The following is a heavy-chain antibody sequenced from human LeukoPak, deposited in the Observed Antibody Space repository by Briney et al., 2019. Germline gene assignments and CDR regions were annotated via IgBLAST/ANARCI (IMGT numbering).Heavy chain of an antibody. Sequence: NPGGSLRLSCAASGFTFSDYSMNWIRQAPGKGLEWVSHISRSGDYTSYADSVKGRFTISRDNAKNSLFLQMNSLRAEDTAVYYCARRSGSSRGSQGDDYWGQGTLVTVSS. D-gene: IGHD6-13*01. J-gene: IGHJ4*02. V-gene: IGHV3-11*03. CDR1: GFTFSDYS. CDR2: ISRSGDYT. CDR3: ARRSGSSRGSQGDDY.